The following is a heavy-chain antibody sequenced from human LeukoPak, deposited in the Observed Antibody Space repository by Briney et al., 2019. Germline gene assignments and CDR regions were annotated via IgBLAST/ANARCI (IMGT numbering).Heavy chain of an antibody. V-gene: IGHV3-7*01. J-gene: IGHJ4*02. Sequence: GGSLRLSCAASGFSISAYWMTWVRQAPGKGLEWVANINQDGSEKYSVDSVKGRFTISRDNAKNSLYLQMDSLRAEDTAVYYCARDPKIGARMVRGATVTYYFDYWGQGTLVTVSS. CDR2: INQDGSEK. CDR1: GFSISAYW. D-gene: IGHD3-10*01. CDR3: ARDPKIGARMVRGATVTYYFDY.